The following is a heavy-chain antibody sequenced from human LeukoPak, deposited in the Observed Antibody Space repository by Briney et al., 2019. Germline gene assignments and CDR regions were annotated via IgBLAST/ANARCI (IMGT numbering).Heavy chain of an antibody. CDR2: LYISGST. J-gene: IGHJ4*02. V-gene: IGHV4-61*02. Sequence: SETLSLACTVSGVSVNSGNFYWSWIRQPAGKGLEWIGRLYISGSTNYNPSLKSRVIISVDTSKNQFSLKLSSVTAADTAVYYCARGEIQLWSYFDYWGQGMLVTVSS. D-gene: IGHD5-18*01. CDR1: GVSVNSGNFY. CDR3: ARGEIQLWSYFDY.